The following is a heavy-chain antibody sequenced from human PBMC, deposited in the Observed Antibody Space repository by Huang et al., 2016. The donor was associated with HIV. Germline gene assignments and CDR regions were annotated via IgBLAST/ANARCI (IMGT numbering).Heavy chain of an antibody. V-gene: IGHV1-24*01. Sequence: QVQLVQSRAEVKKPGASVTVSCKVSEYTLTELSIHWVRQPPGKGLEWMGGVDPEIGETIYAQKFQGRVTMTEDTSTETAFMELSGLRPEDTAVYYCATGFDVFFDFWGQGTLVTVSS. CDR1: EYTLTELS. D-gene: IGHD3-9*01. CDR2: VDPEIGET. CDR3: ATGFDVFFDF. J-gene: IGHJ4*02.